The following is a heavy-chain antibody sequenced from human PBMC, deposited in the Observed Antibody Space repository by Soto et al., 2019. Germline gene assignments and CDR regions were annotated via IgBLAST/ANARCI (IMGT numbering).Heavy chain of an antibody. CDR1: GDSVSSNSAG. Sequence: QVQLQLSGPGLMKPSQTLSLTCAISGDSVSSNSAGWNWVRQTPSRGLEWLGRTYYKSKWFNNYDVSVKSRITINPDTSQTQFSLQLDSVTPEDTAVYYCARGSWDEVSSNYYMDVWGKGTKVTVSS. V-gene: IGHV6-1*01. J-gene: IGHJ6*03. CDR3: ARGSWDEVSSNYYMDV. CDR2: TYYKSKWFN. D-gene: IGHD2-2*01.